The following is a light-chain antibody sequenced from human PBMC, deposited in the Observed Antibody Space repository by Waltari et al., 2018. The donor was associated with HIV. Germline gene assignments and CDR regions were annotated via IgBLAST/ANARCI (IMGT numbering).Light chain of an antibody. CDR2: DSN. Sequence: QSVLTQPPSVSAAPGQKVVISCSGSSSNIGNNYVSWFQQLPGTAPKFIIYDSNKRPSVIPDRFSGSRSGTSATLSITGLQSGDEADYYCGTWDTSLSAGVFGGGTKVTVL. CDR3: GTWDTSLSAGV. CDR1: SSNIGNNY. V-gene: IGLV1-51*01. J-gene: IGLJ3*02.